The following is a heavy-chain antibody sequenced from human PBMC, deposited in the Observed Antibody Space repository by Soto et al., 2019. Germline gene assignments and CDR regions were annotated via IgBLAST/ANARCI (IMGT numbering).Heavy chain of an antibody. CDR3: ARMAVVIAIRYFDL. CDR2: INHNGST. Sequence: QVKLQQWGAGLLKPSETLSLTCAVYVGSFSGYYWSWFRQPPGKGLEWIGEINHNGSTNYNPSLKSRVTISVDTSKNQFSLKLSSVTAADTAVYYCARMAVVIAIRYFDLWGRGTLVTVSS. V-gene: IGHV4-34*01. D-gene: IGHD2-21*01. CDR1: VGSFSGYY. J-gene: IGHJ2*01.